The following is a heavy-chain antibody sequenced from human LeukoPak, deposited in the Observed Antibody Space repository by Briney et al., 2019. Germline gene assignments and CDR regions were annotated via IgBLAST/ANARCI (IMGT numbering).Heavy chain of an antibody. D-gene: IGHD4/OR15-4a*01. CDR3: ARASMGGRDYHLDS. CDR2: IKQDGTDK. CDR1: GLTFSSYW. J-gene: IGHJ4*02. Sequence: PGGSLRLSCAASGLTFSSYWMTWVRQAPGKGLEWVANIKQDGTDKYYVDSVKGRFTISRDNAKNSLFLQLGSLRADDTAVYYCARASMGGRDYHLDSWGQGTLVTVSS. V-gene: IGHV3-7*01.